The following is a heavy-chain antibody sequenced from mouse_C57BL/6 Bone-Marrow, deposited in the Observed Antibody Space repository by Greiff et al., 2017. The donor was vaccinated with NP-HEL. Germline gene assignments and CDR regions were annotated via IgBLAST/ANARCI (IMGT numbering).Heavy chain of an antibody. CDR2: IDPANGNT. V-gene: IGHV14-3*01. D-gene: IGHD1-1*01. J-gene: IGHJ1*03. CDR3: APITTVVATDWYFDV. Sequence: VTLKESVAELVRPGASVKLSCTASGFNIKNTYMHWVKQRPEQGLEWIGRIDPANGNTKYAPKFQGKATITADTSSNTAYLQLSSLTSEDTAIYYCAPITTVVATDWYFDVWGTGTTVTVSS. CDR1: GFNIKNTY.